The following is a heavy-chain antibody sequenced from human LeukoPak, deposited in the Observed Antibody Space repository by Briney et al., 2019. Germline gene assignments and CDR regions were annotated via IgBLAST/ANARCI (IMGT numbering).Heavy chain of an antibody. CDR1: GGSFSGYY. J-gene: IGHJ5*02. V-gene: IGHV4-34*01. D-gene: IGHD2/OR15-2a*01. CDR3: ARSRQYPSFDP. CDR2: INHSGST. Sequence: SETLSLTCAVYGGSFSGYYWSWIRQPPGKGLEWIGEINHSGSTNYNPSLKSRVTISVDTSKNRFSLKLSSVTAADTAVYYCARSRQYPSFDPWGQGTLVTVSS.